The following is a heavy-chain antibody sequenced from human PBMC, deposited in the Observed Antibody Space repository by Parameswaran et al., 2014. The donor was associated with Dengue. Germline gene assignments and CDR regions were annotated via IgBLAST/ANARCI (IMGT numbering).Heavy chain of an antibody. CDR2: IYHSGST. CDR3: ARCPGDY. V-gene: IGHV4-38-2*01. Sequence: SETLSLTCAVSGYSISSGYYWGWIRQPPGKGLEWIGSIYHSGSTYYNPSLKSRVTISVDTSKNQFSLKLSSVTAADTAVYYCARCPGDYWGQGTLVTVSS. CDR1: GYSISSGYY. D-gene: IGHD1-14*01. J-gene: IGHJ4*02.